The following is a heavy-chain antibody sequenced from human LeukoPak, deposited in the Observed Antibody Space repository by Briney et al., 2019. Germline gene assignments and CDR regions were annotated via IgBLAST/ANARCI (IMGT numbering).Heavy chain of an antibody. J-gene: IGHJ4*02. CDR1: GGSFGGYY. V-gene: IGHV4-34*01. CDR3: ARVGEVSSSSFFDY. Sequence: PSETLSLTCAVYGGSFGGYYWSWIRQPPGKGLEWIGEINHSGSTNYNPSLKSRVTISVDTSKNQFSLKLSSVTAADTAVYYCARVGEVSSSSFFDYWGQGTLVTVSS. CDR2: INHSGST. D-gene: IGHD6-6*01.